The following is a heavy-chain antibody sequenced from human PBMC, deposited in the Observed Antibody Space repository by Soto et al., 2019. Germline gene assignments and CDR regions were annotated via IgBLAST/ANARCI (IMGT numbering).Heavy chain of an antibody. CDR2: INDRGSI. V-gene: IGHV4-34*01. D-gene: IGHD3-9*01. CDR3: ARESHDIVTGRACVWYFDL. CDR1: GGSFSGYY. J-gene: IGHJ2*01. Sequence: QVQLQQWGAGPLRPLETLSLTCGVSGGSFSGYYWAWIRQSPGKGLEWIGEINDRGSINYNPSLKSRVSSSVDTSKNHYSLNLRSVTAADTAVHYCARESHDIVTGRACVWYFDLWGRGTLVTVSS.